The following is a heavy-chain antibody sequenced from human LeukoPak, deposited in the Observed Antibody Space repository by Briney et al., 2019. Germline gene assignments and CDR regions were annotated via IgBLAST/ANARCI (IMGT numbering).Heavy chain of an antibody. Sequence: PSQTLSLTCTVSGGSISSGGYYWSWIRQPPGKGLEWIGYIYHSGTTYYNPSLKSRVTISVDRSKNQFFLKLSSVTAADTAVYYCARDGGATAPFDYWGQGTLVTVSS. V-gene: IGHV4-30-2*01. CDR1: GGSISSGGYY. J-gene: IGHJ4*02. D-gene: IGHD1-26*01. CDR3: ARDGGATAPFDY. CDR2: IYHSGTT.